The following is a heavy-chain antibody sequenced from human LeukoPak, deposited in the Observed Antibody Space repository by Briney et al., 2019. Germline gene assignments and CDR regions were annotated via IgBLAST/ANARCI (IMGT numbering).Heavy chain of an antibody. Sequence: GASVKVSCKASGYTFISYDIVWLRQATGQGLEWMGYMNPKSGNTDYVQNFQGRVTMTRDTSITTAYMELSGLRSEDTAVYYCVRKIASTRLGVRYYYMDVWGEGTTVTIPS. CDR2: MNPKSGNT. CDR1: GYTFISYD. D-gene: IGHD2-2*01. V-gene: IGHV1-8*01. CDR3: VRKIASTRLGVRYYYMDV. J-gene: IGHJ6*03.